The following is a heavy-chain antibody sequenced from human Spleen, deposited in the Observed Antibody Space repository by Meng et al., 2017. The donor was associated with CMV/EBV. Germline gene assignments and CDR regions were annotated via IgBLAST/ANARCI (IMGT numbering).Heavy chain of an antibody. Sequence: GESLKISCAASGFTFGAYSMNWVRQAPGKGLEWVSYISSSSDTIYYADSVKGRFTISRDNAKNSLYLQVNGLRAEDTAVYFCARDFAYNWNYIDYWGQGTLVTVSS. CDR2: ISSSSDTI. J-gene: IGHJ4*02. CDR3: ARDFAYNWNYIDY. D-gene: IGHD1-20*01. V-gene: IGHV3-48*04. CDR1: GFTFGAYS.